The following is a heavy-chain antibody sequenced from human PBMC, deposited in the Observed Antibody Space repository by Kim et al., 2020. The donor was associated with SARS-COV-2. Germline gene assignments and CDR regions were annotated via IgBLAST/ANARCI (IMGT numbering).Heavy chain of an antibody. D-gene: IGHD6-13*01. J-gene: IGHJ4*02. Sequence: SETLSLTCTVSGGSISSYYWSWIRQPPGKGLEWIGYIYYSGSTNYNPSLKSRVTISVDTSKNQFSLKLSSVTAADTAVYYCARHIRGQQLVQGPYDYWGQGTLVTVSS. V-gene: IGHV4-59*08. CDR3: ARHIRGQQLVQGPYDY. CDR2: IYYSGST. CDR1: GGSISSYY.